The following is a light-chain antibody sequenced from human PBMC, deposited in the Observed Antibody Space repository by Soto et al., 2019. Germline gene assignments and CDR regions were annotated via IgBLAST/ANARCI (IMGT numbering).Light chain of an antibody. CDR3: QTWATGIVV. CDR2: LNSDGSY. Sequence: QLVLTQSPSASASLGASVKLTCTLSSGHSSYAIAWHQQQPEKGPRYLMKLNSDGSYSKGDGIPDRFSGSSSGAERYLTISSLQSEDEADYYCQTWATGIVVFGGGTKLTVL. J-gene: IGLJ2*01. V-gene: IGLV4-69*02. CDR1: SGHSSYA.